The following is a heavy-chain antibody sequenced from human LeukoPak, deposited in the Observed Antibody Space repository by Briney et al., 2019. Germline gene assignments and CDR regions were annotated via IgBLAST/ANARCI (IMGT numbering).Heavy chain of an antibody. J-gene: IGHJ4*02. D-gene: IGHD3-10*01. V-gene: IGHV3-33*06. Sequence: GGSLRLSCAASGFTFSSYEMNWVRQAPGKGLQCVAVIWYDGSNRYYADSVKGRFTISRDNSKNTLYLQMNSLRAEDTAVYYCAKGPIWFGELSSLLFDYWGQGTLVTVSS. CDR3: AKGPIWFGELSSLLFDY. CDR2: IWYDGSNR. CDR1: GFTFSSYE.